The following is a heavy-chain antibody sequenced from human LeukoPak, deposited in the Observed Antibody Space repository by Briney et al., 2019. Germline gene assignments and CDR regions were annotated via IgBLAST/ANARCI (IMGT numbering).Heavy chain of an antibody. CDR2: INPSGGST. CDR1: GYSFTSYY. Sequence: ASVKVSCKASGYSFTSYYMHWVRQAPGQGLEWMGIINPSGGSTSYAQKFQGRVTMTRDTSTSTVYMALSSLRSEHTAVYYCARDHTPLKIPGNWFDPWGQGTLVTVSS. CDR3: ARDHTPLKIPGNWFDP. J-gene: IGHJ5*02. V-gene: IGHV1-46*01. D-gene: IGHD3-10*01.